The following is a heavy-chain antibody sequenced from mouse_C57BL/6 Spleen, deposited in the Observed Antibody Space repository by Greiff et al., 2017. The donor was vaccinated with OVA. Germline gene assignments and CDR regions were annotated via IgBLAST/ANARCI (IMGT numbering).Heavy chain of an antibody. CDR1: GFTFSDYG. CDR2: ISSGSSTI. Sequence: EVKLVESGGGLVKPGGSLKLSCAASGFTFSDYGMHWVRQAPEKGLEWVAYISSGSSTIYYADTVKGRFPISRDNAKNTLFLQMTSLRSEDTAMYYCAKYYGSSYWYFDVWGTGTTVTVSS. CDR3: AKYYGSSYWYFDV. V-gene: IGHV5-17*01. J-gene: IGHJ1*03. D-gene: IGHD1-1*01.